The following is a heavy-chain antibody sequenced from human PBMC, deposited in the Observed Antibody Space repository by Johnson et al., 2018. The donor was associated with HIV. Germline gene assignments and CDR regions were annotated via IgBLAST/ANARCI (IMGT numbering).Heavy chain of an antibody. D-gene: IGHD4-11*01. V-gene: IGHV3-23*04. CDR1: GFSFDDYA. J-gene: IGHJ3*02. Sequence: VQLVESGGGLVQPGRSLRLSCAASGFSFDDYAMHWVRQPPGKGLEWVSGISGSGGSTYYADSVKGRFTISRDNSKNTLYLQMNSLRAEDTAVYYCARVYSNYEGAAASYPFDIWGQGTMVTVSS. CDR3: ARVYSNYEGAAASYPFDI. CDR2: ISGSGGST.